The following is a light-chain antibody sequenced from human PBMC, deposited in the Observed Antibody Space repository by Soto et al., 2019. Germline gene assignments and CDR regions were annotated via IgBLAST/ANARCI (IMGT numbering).Light chain of an antibody. V-gene: IGLV2-23*01. CDR1: SSDVGTYNL. J-gene: IGLJ1*01. CDR3: CSYAGSSSYV. CDR2: EGS. Sequence: QSVLTQPASVSGSPGQSITISCTGTSSDVGTYNLVSWYQQHPGKAPKVMIYEGSKRPSGVSNRFSGSKSGNTASLTSSGLQAEDEADYYCCSYAGSSSYVFGTGTKLTVL.